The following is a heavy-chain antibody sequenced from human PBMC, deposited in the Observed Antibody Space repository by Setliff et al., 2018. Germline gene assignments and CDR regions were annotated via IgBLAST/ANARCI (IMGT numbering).Heavy chain of an antibody. CDR2: IFYTGST. V-gene: IGHV4-39*01. J-gene: IGHJ6*03. CDR3: ARQPYSTTYYYYYYYYMDV. D-gene: IGHD6-13*01. CDR1: GGSISSGNYF. Sequence: SETLSLTCTVSGGSISSGNYFWGWIRQPPGKGLEWMGSIFYTGSTYYSPSLKRRVTMSIDTSKNQFSLNLNSVTAADTAVYYCARQPYSTTYYYYYYYYMDVWGKGTTVTVSS.